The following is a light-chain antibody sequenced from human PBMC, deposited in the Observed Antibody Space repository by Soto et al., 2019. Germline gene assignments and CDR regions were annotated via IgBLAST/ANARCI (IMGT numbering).Light chain of an antibody. CDR1: QSVSSSY. J-gene: IGKJ4*01. Sequence: EIVLTQSPGTLSLSPGERATLSCRASQSVSSSYLAWYQQRPGQAPRLLIYGASSRATGIPDRFSGSGSGTDFTLTISRLEPEDFAVYYCHYYGRSPLPFGGGTKVEIK. V-gene: IGKV3-20*01. CDR3: HYYGRSPLP. CDR2: GAS.